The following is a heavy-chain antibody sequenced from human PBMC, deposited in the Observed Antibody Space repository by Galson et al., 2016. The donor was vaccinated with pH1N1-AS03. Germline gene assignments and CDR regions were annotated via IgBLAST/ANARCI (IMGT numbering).Heavy chain of an antibody. V-gene: IGHV3-23*01. CDR2: ISYRGS. CDR3: AKDASLPSIYYPIFDT. Sequence: SLRLSCAASGFTFTNHAMTWVRQAPGKGLEWVSIISYRGSFYADSVKGRFTISRDNPRNTLFLQMTSLRAEDTAIYYCAKDASLPSIYYPIFDTWGQGTLVTVSS. J-gene: IGHJ4*02. D-gene: IGHD1-26*01. CDR1: GFTFTNHA.